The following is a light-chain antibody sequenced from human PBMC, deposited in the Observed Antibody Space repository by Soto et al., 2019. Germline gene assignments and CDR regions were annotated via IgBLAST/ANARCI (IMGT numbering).Light chain of an antibody. CDR2: AAS. V-gene: IGKV1-39*01. CDR1: QTISTY. Sequence: DIRMIQSPSSVSASVGDRDTITCGASQTISTYLNWYQQNPGKAPKLLIYAASSLQSGVPSRFSGSGSGTDFTLTISSLQPEDFATYYCQQSSDIPYTFGQGTKLEIK. CDR3: QQSSDIPYT. J-gene: IGKJ2*01.